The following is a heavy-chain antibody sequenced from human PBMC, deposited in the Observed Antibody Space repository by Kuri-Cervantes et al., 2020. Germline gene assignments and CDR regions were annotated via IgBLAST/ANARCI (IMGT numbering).Heavy chain of an antibody. V-gene: IGHV1-18*01. CDR3: ARARSPGFFIEGYYGMDV. D-gene: IGHD3-3*01. CDR2: ISAYNGNT. CDR1: GYTFTSYG. Sequence: ASVKVSCKASGYTFTSYGISWVRQAPGQGLEWMGWISAYNGNTNCAQKLQGRVTMTTDTSTSTAYMELRSLRSDDTAVYYCARARSPGFFIEGYYGMDVWGQGTTVTVSS. J-gene: IGHJ6*02.